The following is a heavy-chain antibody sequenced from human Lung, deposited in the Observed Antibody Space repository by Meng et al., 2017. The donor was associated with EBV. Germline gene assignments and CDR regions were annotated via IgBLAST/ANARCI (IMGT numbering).Heavy chain of an antibody. CDR1: GGSMSSGNYY. Sequence: QVPLQGAGPGMVGPSPTLSLTCTVSGGSMSSGNYYWSWIRQPPGKGLEWIGYIHHSGSAYYNPSLKSRVSISVDTSKNQFSLNLNSMTAADTAVYYCASFDHIPRRNYFDYWGQGTLVTVSS. J-gene: IGHJ4*02. D-gene: IGHD2-21*01. V-gene: IGHV4-30-4*01. CDR2: IHHSGSA. CDR3: ASFDHIPRRNYFDY.